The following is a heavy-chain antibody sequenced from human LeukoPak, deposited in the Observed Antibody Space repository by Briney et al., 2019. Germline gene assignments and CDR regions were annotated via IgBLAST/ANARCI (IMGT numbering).Heavy chain of an antibody. V-gene: IGHV3-30*03. D-gene: IGHD6-13*01. CDR1: GLTFRSYG. Sequence: GGSLRLSCAVSGLTFRSYGMHWVRQAPGKGLEWVAVISYDGSNKYYADSVKGRFTISRDNSKNTLYLQMNSLRAEDTAVYYCARAAARPYFDYWGQGTLVTVSS. CDR3: ARAAARPYFDY. CDR2: ISYDGSNK. J-gene: IGHJ4*02.